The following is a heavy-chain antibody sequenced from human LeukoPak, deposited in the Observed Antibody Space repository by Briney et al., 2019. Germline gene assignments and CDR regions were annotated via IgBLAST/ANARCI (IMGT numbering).Heavy chain of an antibody. CDR1: GYTFTSYG. J-gene: IGHJ6*03. Sequence: GASVKVSCKASGYTFTSYGISWVRQAPGQGLEWMGWISAYNGNTNYAQKLQGRVTMTTDTSTSTAYMELRSLRSDDTAVYYCAREAIFGVATGYMDVWGKGTTVTVSS. V-gene: IGHV1-18*01. CDR2: ISAYNGNT. D-gene: IGHD3-3*01. CDR3: AREAIFGVATGYMDV.